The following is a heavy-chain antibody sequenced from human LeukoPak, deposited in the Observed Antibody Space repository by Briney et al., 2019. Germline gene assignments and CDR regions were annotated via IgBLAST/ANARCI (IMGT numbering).Heavy chain of an antibody. CDR2: IRYDGSNK. J-gene: IGHJ6*03. D-gene: IGHD2-2*01. V-gene: IGHV3-30*02. CDR1: GFTFSSYG. Sequence: PGGSLRLSCAASGFTFSSYGMHWVRQAPGKGLEWVAFIRYDGSNKYYVDSVKGRFTISRDNSKNTLYLQMNSLRAEDTAVYYCAKSPVPAAPVTGYYYYMDVWGKGTTVTVSS. CDR3: AKSPVPAAPVTGYYYYMDV.